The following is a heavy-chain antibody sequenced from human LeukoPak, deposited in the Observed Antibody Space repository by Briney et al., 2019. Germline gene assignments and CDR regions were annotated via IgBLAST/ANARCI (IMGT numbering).Heavy chain of an antibody. J-gene: IGHJ4*02. CDR1: GYTLTELS. Sequence: ASVKVSCKVSGYTLTELSMHWVRQAPGKGLEWMGGFDPEDGETIYAQKFQGRVTMTEDTSTDTAYMELSSLRSEDTAVYYCARGGLGYGPDDYWGQGTLVTVSS. CDR2: FDPEDGET. CDR3: ARGGLGYGPDDY. V-gene: IGHV1-24*01. D-gene: IGHD5-18*01.